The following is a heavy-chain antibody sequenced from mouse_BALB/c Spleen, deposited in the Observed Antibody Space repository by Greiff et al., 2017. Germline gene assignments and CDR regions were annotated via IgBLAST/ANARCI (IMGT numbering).Heavy chain of an antibody. J-gene: IGHJ3*01. CDR1: GFTFSSYA. Sequence: VQLVESGGGLVKPGGSLKLSCAASGFTFSSYAMSWVRQTPEKRLEWVASISSGGSTYYPDSVKGRFTISRDNARNILNLQMSSLRSEDTAMYYCARPGNYGSSSWFAYWGQGTLVTVSA. CDR2: ISSGGST. V-gene: IGHV5-6-5*01. CDR3: ARPGNYGSSSWFAY. D-gene: IGHD1-1*01.